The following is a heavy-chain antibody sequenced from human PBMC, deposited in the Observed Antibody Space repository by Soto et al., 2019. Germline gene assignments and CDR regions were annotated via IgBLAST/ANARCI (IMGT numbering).Heavy chain of an antibody. Sequence: GGSLRLSCAASGFTFSTYPMTWVRQAPGKGLEWVSSIHGSGETTYYAESVKGRFIISRDNSKNTLYLQMDSLRVDDTAVYFCARRSSGSYYAAFDVWGQGTVVTVSS. CDR3: ARRSSGSYYAAFDV. D-gene: IGHD1-26*01. CDR1: GFTFSTYP. V-gene: IGHV3-23*01. CDR2: IHGSGETT. J-gene: IGHJ3*01.